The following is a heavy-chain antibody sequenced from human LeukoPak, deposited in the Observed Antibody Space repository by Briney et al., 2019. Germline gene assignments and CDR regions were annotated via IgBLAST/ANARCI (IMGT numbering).Heavy chain of an antibody. CDR2: IGSVTTYI. D-gene: IGHD6-19*01. CDR3: ARAIAVAGPYYFDY. CDR1: GFSVSRNY. J-gene: IGHJ4*02. V-gene: IGHV3-21*01. Sequence: PGGSLRLSCAASGFSVSRNYMSWVRQAPGKGLEWVSSIGSVTTYIYYADSVKGRFTISRDNAKNSLSLQMNSLRAEDTAVYYCARAIAVAGPYYFDYWGQGTLVTVSS.